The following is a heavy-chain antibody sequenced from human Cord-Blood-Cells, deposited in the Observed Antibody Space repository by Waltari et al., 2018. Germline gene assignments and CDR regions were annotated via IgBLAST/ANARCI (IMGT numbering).Heavy chain of an antibody. J-gene: IGHJ4*02. V-gene: IGHV4-38-2*02. CDR3: ARGMTSDYSGFDY. CDR1: GYSISSGYY. D-gene: IGHD4-4*01. Sequence: QVQLQESGPGLVKPSETLSLTCTVSGYSISSGYYWGWIRQPPGKGLEWIGGIYHSGSTYYNPSLKNRVTISVDTSKIQFSLKLSSVTAADTAVYYCARGMTSDYSGFDYWGQGTLVTVSS. CDR2: IYHSGST.